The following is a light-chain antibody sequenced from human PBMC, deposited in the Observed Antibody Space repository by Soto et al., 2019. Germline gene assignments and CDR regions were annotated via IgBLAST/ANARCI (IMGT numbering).Light chain of an antibody. CDR1: QSVSSSY. J-gene: IGKJ2*01. Sequence: EIVLTQSPGTLSLSPGERATLSCRASQSVSSSYLAWYQQKPGQAPRLLIYGASSRATGIPDRFSGSGSGTDFPLTLSRLEPEDVAVYYCQKYGSSPYTFGQGTKLEIK. CDR3: QKYGSSPYT. CDR2: GAS. V-gene: IGKV3-20*01.